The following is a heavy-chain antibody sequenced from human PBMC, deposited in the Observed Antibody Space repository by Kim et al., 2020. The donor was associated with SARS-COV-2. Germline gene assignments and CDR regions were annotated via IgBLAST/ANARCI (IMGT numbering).Heavy chain of an antibody. J-gene: IGHJ4*02. V-gene: IGHV4-59*01. CDR1: GGSISSYY. CDR3: ARAGTMVRGATLDY. D-gene: IGHD3-10*01. CDR2: IYYSGST. Sequence: SETLSLTCTVSGGSISSYYWSWIRQPPGKGLEWIGYIYYSGSTNYNPSLKSRVTISVDTSKNQFSLKLSSVTAADTAVYYCARAGTMVRGATLDYWGQGT.